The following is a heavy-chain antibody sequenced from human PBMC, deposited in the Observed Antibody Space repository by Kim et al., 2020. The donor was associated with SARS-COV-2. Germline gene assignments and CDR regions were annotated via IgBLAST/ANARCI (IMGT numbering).Heavy chain of an antibody. D-gene: IGHD2-15*01. CDR1: GYTFTDFA. V-gene: IGHV7-4-1*02. J-gene: IGHJ5*02. CDR3: ARDNGYCSGGKCLSSWFGP. Sequence: ASVKVSCKASGYTFTDFAMNWVRQAPGQGLEWMGWINTKVGTPAYAQGFTGRFVFSVDTSVSTAYLEITSLKADDTGVYFCARDNGYCSGGKCLSSWFGPWGQGTLVTVSS. CDR2: INTKVGTP.